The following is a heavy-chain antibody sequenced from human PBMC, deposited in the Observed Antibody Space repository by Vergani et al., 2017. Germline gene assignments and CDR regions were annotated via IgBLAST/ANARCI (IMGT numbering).Heavy chain of an antibody. V-gene: IGHV3-7*01. D-gene: IGHD1-26*01. CDR3: ARGGSYYGY. J-gene: IGHJ4*02. Sequence: EVQLLESGGGLVQPGGSLRLSCAASGFTFSSYAMSWVRQAPGKGLEWVANIKQDGSEKYYVDSVKGRFTISRDNAKNSLYLQMNSLRAEDTAVYYCARGGSYYGYWGQGTLVTVSS. CDR2: IKQDGSEK. CDR1: GFTFSSYA.